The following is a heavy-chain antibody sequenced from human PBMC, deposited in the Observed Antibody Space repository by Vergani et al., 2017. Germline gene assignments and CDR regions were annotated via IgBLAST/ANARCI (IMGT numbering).Heavy chain of an antibody. J-gene: IGHJ4*02. CDR3: ARGAVGATLPFDY. V-gene: IGHV1-46*03. Sequence: QVQLVQSGAEVKNPGASLKASCKASGYTFTSYYMHWVRQAPGQGLEWMGIINPSGGSTSYARKFQGRVTMTRDTSTSTVYMELSSLRAEDTAVYYCARGAVGATLPFDYWGQGTLVTVSS. D-gene: IGHD1-26*01. CDR2: INPSGGST. CDR1: GYTFTSYY.